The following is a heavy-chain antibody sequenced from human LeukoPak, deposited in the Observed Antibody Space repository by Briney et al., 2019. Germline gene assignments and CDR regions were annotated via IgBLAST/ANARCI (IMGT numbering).Heavy chain of an antibody. CDR1: GYTFTSYY. J-gene: IGHJ4*02. D-gene: IGHD3-9*01. Sequence: ASVKVSCKASGYTFTSYYMHWVRQAPGQGLEWMGIINPSGGSTSYAQKFQGRVTMTRDTSTSTVYMELSSLRSEDTAVYYCARDEVADYDILTGYPPLDYWGQGTLVTDSS. CDR2: INPSGGST. CDR3: ARDEVADYDILTGYPPLDY. V-gene: IGHV1-46*01.